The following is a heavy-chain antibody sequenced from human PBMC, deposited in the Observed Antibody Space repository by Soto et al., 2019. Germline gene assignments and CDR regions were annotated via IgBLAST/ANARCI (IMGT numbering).Heavy chain of an antibody. CDR1: GFTFSTSE. CDR3: ARGNSPVDVY. Sequence: PGGSLRLSCAASGFTFSTSEMNWVRQAPGKGLEWVSYITSTGSTKCYADSVKGRFTISRDNAKNTLFLQMSSLRAEDTAVYYCARGNSPVDVYWGQGALVTVSS. J-gene: IGHJ4*02. D-gene: IGHD2-21*01. V-gene: IGHV3-48*03. CDR2: ITSTGSTK.